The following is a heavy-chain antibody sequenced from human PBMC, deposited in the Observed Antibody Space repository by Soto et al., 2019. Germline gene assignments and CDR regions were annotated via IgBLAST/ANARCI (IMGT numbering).Heavy chain of an antibody. D-gene: IGHD3-3*01. CDR1: GGSFSGYY. CDR3: ARGHWSGNTWFDP. Sequence: SETLSLTCAVYGGSFSGYYWSWIRQPPGKGLEWIGEINHSGSTNYNPSLKSRVTISVDTSKNQFSLKLSSVTAADTAVYYCARGHWSGNTWFDPWGQGTLVTVS. CDR2: INHSGST. V-gene: IGHV4-34*01. J-gene: IGHJ5*02.